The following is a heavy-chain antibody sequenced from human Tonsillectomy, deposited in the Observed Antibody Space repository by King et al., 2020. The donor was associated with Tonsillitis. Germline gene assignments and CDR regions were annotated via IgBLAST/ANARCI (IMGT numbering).Heavy chain of an antibody. J-gene: IGHJ4*02. CDR2: ISAYNGNT. CDR3: ARGGWELYIDF. Sequence: VQLVESGAEVKKPGASVKVSCKASGFTFTDYGFSWVRQAPGQGLEWMGWISAYNGNTNYAQKFQGRVSMTTDTSTATAYMELRSLTSDDTAVYFCARGGWELYIDFWGQGTLVTVSS. CDR1: GFTFTDYG. V-gene: IGHV1-18*04. D-gene: IGHD1-26*01.